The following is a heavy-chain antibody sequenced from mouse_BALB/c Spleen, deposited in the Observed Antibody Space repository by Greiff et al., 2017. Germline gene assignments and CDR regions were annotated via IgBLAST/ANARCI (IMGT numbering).Heavy chain of an antibody. J-gene: IGHJ3*01. D-gene: IGHD1-1*01. CDR3: TSYYYGSSYVFAY. V-gene: IGHV1S16*01. CDR1: GYTFTSYY. CDR2: INPSNGGT. Sequence: QVQLQQSGAELVKPGASVKLSCKASGYTFTSYYMYWVKQRPGQGLEWIGEINPSNGGTNFNEKFKSKATLTVDKSSSTAYMQLSSLTSEDSAVYYCTSYYYGSSYVFAYWGQGTLVTVSA.